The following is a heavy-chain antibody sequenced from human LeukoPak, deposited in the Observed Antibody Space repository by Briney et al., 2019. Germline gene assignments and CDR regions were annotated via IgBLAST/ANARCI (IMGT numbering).Heavy chain of an antibody. Sequence: PGRSLRLSCAASGFTFSSYGMHWVRQAPGKGLEWVAVIWYDGSNKYYADSVKGRFTISRDNSKNTLYLQMNSLRAEDTAVYYCARGLDIVVVPAATVDYWGPGTLVTVSS. CDR2: IWYDGSNK. D-gene: IGHD2-2*03. CDR3: ARGLDIVVVPAATVDY. CDR1: GFTFSSYG. V-gene: IGHV3-33*01. J-gene: IGHJ4*02.